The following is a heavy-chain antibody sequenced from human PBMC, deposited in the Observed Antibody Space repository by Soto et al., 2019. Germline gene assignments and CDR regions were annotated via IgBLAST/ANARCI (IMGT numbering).Heavy chain of an antibody. CDR3: AKDQSPGNHHKGPYHFFYHVLDV. Sequence: GGSLRLSCVASGFNFGSYAMNWVRLAPGRGLEWVSTSSPSGATTYYTDSVKGRFTISRDNSQNTLYLQMNNLRGEDAAVYFCAKDQSPGNHHKGPYHFFYHVLDVWRQGTTVTGSS. V-gene: IGHV3-23*01. CDR1: GFNFGSYA. CDR2: SSPSGATT. J-gene: IGHJ6*02. D-gene: IGHD3-10*01.